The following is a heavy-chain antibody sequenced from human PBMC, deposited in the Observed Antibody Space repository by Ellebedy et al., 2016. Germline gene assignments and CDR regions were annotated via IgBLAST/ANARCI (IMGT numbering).Heavy chain of an antibody. D-gene: IGHD5-18*01. V-gene: IGHV4-30-2*01. CDR1: GDSISSGSYY. CDR3: ARVNSYGLVGFGY. Sequence: SETLSLTXTVSGDSISSGSYYWIWIRQPPVKGLEWIGYIYHSGTTYYNPSLKSRVTISLDRSKNQFSLKLSSVTAADTAVYYCARVNSYGLVGFGYWGRGTPVTVSS. J-gene: IGHJ4*02. CDR2: IYHSGTT.